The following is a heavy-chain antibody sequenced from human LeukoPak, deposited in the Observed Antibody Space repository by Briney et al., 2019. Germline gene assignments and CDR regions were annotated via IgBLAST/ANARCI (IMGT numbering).Heavy chain of an antibody. Sequence: GGSLRLSCAASGFTFSNYWMHWVRQAPGKGLFWVSRINGDGSSTNYADSVKGRFTISRDNAKNTLYLQMNSLRAEDTAVYYCARGGQPTDLWGQGTLVTVSS. CDR2: INGDGSST. D-gene: IGHD1-26*01. CDR1: GFTFSNYW. CDR3: ARGGQPTDL. V-gene: IGHV3-74*01. J-gene: IGHJ5*02.